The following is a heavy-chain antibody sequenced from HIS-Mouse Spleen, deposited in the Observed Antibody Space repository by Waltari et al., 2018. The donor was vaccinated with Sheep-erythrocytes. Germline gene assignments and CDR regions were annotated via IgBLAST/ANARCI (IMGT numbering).Heavy chain of an antibody. CDR1: GFTFSSYS. D-gene: IGHD3-3*01. J-gene: IGHJ4*02. CDR2: IMISSSYI. V-gene: IGHV3-21*01. CDR3: ARASIFGVVRGFDY. Sequence: EVQLVESGGGLVKPGGSLRLSCAASGFTFSSYSMNGVRQAPGKGLEGFSSIMISSSYIYYADSVKGRCTISRDKAKNSRYLQMNSLRAEDTAVYYCARASIFGVVRGFDYWGQGTLVTVSS.